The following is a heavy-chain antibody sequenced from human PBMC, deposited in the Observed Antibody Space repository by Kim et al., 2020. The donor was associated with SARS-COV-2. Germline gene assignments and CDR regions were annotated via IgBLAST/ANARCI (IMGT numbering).Heavy chain of an antibody. Sequence: GESLKISCKGSGYSFTSYWIGWVRQMPGKGLEWMGIIYPGDSDTRYSPSFQGQVTISADKSISTAYLQWSSLKASDTAMYYCARHRAAAQVVAGIRPGYYYYYGMDVWGQGTTVTVSS. CDR3: ARHRAAAQVVAGIRPGYYYYYGMDV. J-gene: IGHJ6*02. CDR2: IYPGDSDT. D-gene: IGHD6-19*01. V-gene: IGHV5-51*01. CDR1: GYSFTSYW.